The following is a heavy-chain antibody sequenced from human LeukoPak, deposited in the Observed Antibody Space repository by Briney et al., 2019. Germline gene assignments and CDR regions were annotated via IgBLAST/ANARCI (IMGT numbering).Heavy chain of an antibody. J-gene: IGHJ4*02. Sequence: SETLSLTCTVSGGSIGSYYWSWIRQPPGKGLEWIGYIYYSGSTNYNPSLKSRVTISVDTSKNQFSVKLSSVTAADTAVYYCAREGHDSSGYYFLDYWGQGTLVTVSS. V-gene: IGHV4-59*01. D-gene: IGHD3-22*01. CDR2: IYYSGST. CDR3: AREGHDSSGYYFLDY. CDR1: GGSIGSYY.